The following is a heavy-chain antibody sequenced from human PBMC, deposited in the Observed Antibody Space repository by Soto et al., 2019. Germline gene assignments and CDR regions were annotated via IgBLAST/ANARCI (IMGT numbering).Heavy chain of an antibody. D-gene: IGHD2-15*01. Sequence: QITLKESGPTLVKPTQTLTLTCTFSGFSLSTSGLGVGWIRQPPGKALEWLALIYWDDDKRYSPSLETRLTXTXXTSHNQVVLTMTNMDPVDTATSSCAPSIAPRLFDYWGQGTLVTVSS. J-gene: IGHJ4*02. V-gene: IGHV2-5*02. CDR2: IYWDDDK. CDR3: APSIAPRLFDY. CDR1: GFSLSTSGLG.